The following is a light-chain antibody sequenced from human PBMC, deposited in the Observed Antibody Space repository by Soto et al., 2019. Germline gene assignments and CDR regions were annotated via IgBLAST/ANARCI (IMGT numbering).Light chain of an antibody. J-gene: IGLJ1*01. CDR3: AALTTXHFV. CDR1: SSDVGSYNL. V-gene: IGLV2-14*01. CDR2: EVS. Sequence: ALTQPASVSGSPGQSITISCTGTSSDVGSYNLVSWYQHHPDKAPKLMISEVSNRPSGVSDRFSGSKSGKTASLTISGLQAEDEADYHGAALTTXHFVFGTGTKVXV.